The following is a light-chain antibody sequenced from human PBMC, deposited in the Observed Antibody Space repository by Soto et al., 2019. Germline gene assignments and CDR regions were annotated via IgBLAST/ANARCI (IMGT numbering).Light chain of an antibody. J-gene: IGLJ1*01. CDR2: EVF. CDR1: SGDVGTYNL. Sequence: QSVLTQPASVSGSPGQSITISCTGTSGDVGTYNLVSWYQQLPGKVPKLIIYEVFKRPSGVSTRFSGSKSGNTASLIISGLEPEDEGYYQCDSNVGLNTYVFGSGTKVTVL. CDR3: DSNVGLNTYV. V-gene: IGLV2-23*02.